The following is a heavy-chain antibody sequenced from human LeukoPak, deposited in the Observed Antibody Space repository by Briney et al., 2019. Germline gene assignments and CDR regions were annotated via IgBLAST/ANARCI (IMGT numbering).Heavy chain of an antibody. CDR2: INPSGGST. Sequence: ASVKVSCKASGYTFTSYYMHWVRQAPGQGLEWMGIINPSGGSTNYAQKFQGRVTMTRDTSTSTVYMELSSLRSEDTAVYYCARAYGYYHSSAYNDYWGRGTLVTVSS. V-gene: IGHV1-46*01. CDR1: GYTFTSYY. J-gene: IGHJ4*02. CDR3: ARAYGYYHSSAYNDY. D-gene: IGHD3-22*01.